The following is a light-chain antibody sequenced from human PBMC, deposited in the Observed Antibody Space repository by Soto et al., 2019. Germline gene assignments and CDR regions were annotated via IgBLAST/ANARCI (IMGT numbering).Light chain of an antibody. CDR1: QGVSSSS. V-gene: IGKV3-20*01. CDR3: QQFTSSPT. CDR2: DTS. J-gene: IGKJ2*01. Sequence: EIVLAQSPGTLYLSPGERATLSCRASQGVSSSSLAWYQQKPGQAPRLLIYDTSSRATGIPDRFSGGGSGTDFTLTISRLEPEDFAVYYCQQFTSSPTFGQGTKLEIK.